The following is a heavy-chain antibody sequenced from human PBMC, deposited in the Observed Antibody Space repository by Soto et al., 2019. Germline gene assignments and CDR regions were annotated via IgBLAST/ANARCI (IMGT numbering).Heavy chain of an antibody. Sequence: GGSLRLSCAASGFTFSSYAMHWARQAPGKGLEYVSAISSNGGSTYYADSVKGRFTISRDNSKNTLYLQMGSLRAEDMAVYYCARGGSYCSGGSCYQHFDYWGQGTLVTVSS. J-gene: IGHJ4*02. CDR2: ISSNGGST. CDR1: GFTFSSYA. V-gene: IGHV3-64*02. CDR3: ARGGSYCSGGSCYQHFDY. D-gene: IGHD2-15*01.